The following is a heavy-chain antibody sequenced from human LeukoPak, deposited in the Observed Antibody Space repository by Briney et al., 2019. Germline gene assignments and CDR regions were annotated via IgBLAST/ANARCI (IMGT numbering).Heavy chain of an antibody. CDR1: GFTFSSYE. D-gene: IGHD1-26*01. CDR2: ISVSGGST. Sequence: PGGSLRLSCAASGFTFSSYEMNWVRQTPGKGLEWVSAISVSGGSTYYADSVKGRFTISRDNAKNSLYLQMNSLRAEDTAVYFCARRRDSGSLQHFDYWGQGTLVTVSS. J-gene: IGHJ4*02. CDR3: ARRRDSGSLQHFDY. V-gene: IGHV3-48*03.